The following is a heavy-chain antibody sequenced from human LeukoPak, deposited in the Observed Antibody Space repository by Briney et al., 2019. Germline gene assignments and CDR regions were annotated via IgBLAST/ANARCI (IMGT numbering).Heavy chain of an antibody. CDR2: IYYSRST. J-gene: IGHJ6*02. Sequence: SETLSLTCTVSGGSISSYYWSWIRQPPGKGLEWIGYIYYSRSTNYNPSLKSRVTISVDTSKNQFSLKLSSVTAADTAVYYCARVAAAGIYGMDVWGQGTTVTVSS. D-gene: IGHD6-13*01. CDR1: GGSISSYY. V-gene: IGHV4-59*01. CDR3: ARVAAAGIYGMDV.